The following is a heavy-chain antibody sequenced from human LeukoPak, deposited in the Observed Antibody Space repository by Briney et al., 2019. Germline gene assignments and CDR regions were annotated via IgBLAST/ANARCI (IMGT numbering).Heavy chain of an antibody. V-gene: IGHV3-30*18. Sequence: GGSLRLSCAASGFTFSSYGMHWVRQAPGKGLEWVAVMSYDGSNKYYADSVKGRFTISRDNSKNTLYLQMNSLRAEDTAVYYCAKSITISGVVTTAFDYWGQGTLVTVSS. J-gene: IGHJ4*02. D-gene: IGHD3-3*01. CDR3: AKSITISGVVTTAFDY. CDR2: MSYDGSNK. CDR1: GFTFSSYG.